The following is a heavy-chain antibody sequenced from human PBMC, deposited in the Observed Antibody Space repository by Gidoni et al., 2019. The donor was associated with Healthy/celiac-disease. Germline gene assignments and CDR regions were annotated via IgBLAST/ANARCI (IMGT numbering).Heavy chain of an antibody. Sequence: ETLSLTCTVSGGSISSYYWSWIRQPAGKGLEWIGRIYTSGSTNYNPSLKSRVTMSVDTSKNQFSLKLSSVTAADTAVYYCAREGMVRGVIPYNWLIDPWGQGTLVTVSS. CDR2: IYTSGST. V-gene: IGHV4-4*07. CDR3: AREGMVRGVIPYNWLIDP. J-gene: IGHJ5*02. D-gene: IGHD3-10*01. CDR1: GGSISSYY.